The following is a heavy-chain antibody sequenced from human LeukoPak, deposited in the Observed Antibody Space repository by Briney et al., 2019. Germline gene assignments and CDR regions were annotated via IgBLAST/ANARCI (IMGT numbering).Heavy chain of an antibody. V-gene: IGHV1-69*04. CDR3: ARDTHPTTVTPIDY. CDR2: IIPILGIA. CDR1: GGTFSSYA. D-gene: IGHD4-17*01. J-gene: IGHJ4*02. Sequence: RASVKVSCKASGGTFSSYAISWVRQAPGQGLEWMGRIIPILGIANYAQKFQGRVTITADKSTSTAYMELSSLRSEDTAVYYCARDTHPTTVTPIDYWGQGILVTVSS.